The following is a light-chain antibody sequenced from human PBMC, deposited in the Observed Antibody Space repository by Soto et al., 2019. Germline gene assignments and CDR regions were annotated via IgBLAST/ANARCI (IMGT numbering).Light chain of an antibody. CDR3: FSFAGRSPPTSV. Sequence: QSALTQPASVSGSPGQSITISCTGTTSDVGTYNLVSWYQHHPGKAPQLIIFEVTKRPSGVSDRFSGSKSGNTASLTISGLLGEDEADYYCFSFAGRSPPTSVFATGPNVTVL. V-gene: IGLV2-23*02. CDR2: EVT. J-gene: IGLJ1*01. CDR1: TSDVGTYNL.